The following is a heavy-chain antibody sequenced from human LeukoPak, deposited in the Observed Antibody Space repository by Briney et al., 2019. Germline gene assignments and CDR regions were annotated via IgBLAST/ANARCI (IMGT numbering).Heavy chain of an antibody. J-gene: IGHJ4*02. CDR3: AKDRGGCSSTSCYYFDY. D-gene: IGHD2-2*01. V-gene: IGHV3-30*18. CDR2: ISYDGSNK. Sequence: GGSLRLSCAASGFTFSSYGMHWVRQAPGKGLEWVAVISYDGSNKYYADSVKGRFTISRDNSKNTLYLQMNSLRAEDTAVYYCAKDRGGCSSTSCYYFDYWGQGTLVTVSS. CDR1: GFTFSSYG.